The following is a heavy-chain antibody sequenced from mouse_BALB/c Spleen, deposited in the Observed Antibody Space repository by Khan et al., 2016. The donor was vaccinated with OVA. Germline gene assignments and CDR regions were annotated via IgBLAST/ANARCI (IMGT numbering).Heavy chain of an antibody. Sequence: LQQSGPGLVKPSQSLSLTCTVTGYSITSDYAWNWVRQFPGNKLEWMGFISYSGNTKYNPSLKSRISMTRDTSKNQFFLQFNSMTPEDTATYYCARVFGGDFDYWGQGTTLIVSS. J-gene: IGHJ2*01. CDR2: ISYSGNT. CDR3: ARVFGGDFDY. CDR1: GYSITSDYA. V-gene: IGHV3-2*02.